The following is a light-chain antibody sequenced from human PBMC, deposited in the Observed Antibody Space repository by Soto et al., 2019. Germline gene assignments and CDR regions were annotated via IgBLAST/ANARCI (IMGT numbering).Light chain of an antibody. J-gene: IGKJ1*01. CDR1: QSISSW. CDR3: QQYNDYSWT. V-gene: IGKV1-5*01. CDR2: DAS. Sequence: DIQMTQSPSTLSASVGDRVTITCRASQSISSWLAWYQQKPGKAPKLLIYDASSLESGVPSRFSGSGSGTEFTLTISSLQPDDVAIYYCQQYNDYSWTFGQGTKV.